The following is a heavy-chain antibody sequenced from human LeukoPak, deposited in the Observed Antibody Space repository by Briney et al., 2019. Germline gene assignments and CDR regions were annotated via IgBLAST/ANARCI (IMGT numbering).Heavy chain of an antibody. J-gene: IGHJ4*02. CDR2: LYYSGST. D-gene: IGHD3-10*01. CDR3: ARAGAYYGSGSYYFDY. V-gene: IGHV4-59*01. Sequence: PSETLSLTCTVSGGSISSYYWSWIRQPPGKGLEWIGYLYYSGSTNYNPSLKSRVTISVDTSKNQFSLKLSSVTAADTAVYYCARAGAYYGSGSYYFDYWGQGTLVTVSS. CDR1: GGSISSYY.